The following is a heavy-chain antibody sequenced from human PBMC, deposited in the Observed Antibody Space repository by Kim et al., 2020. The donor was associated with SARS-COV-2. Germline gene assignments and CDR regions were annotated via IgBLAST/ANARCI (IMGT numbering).Heavy chain of an antibody. J-gene: IGHJ4*02. CDR2: IYYSGST. CDR1: GGSISSYY. CDR3: ARGPTYYDILTGYYYYFDY. V-gene: IGHV4-59*01. Sequence: SETLSLTCTVSGGSISSYYWSWIRQPPGKGLEWIGYIYYSGSTNYNPSLKSRVTISVDTSKNQFSLKLSSVTAADTAVYYCARGPTYYDILTGYYYYFDYWGQGTLVTVSS. D-gene: IGHD3-9*01.